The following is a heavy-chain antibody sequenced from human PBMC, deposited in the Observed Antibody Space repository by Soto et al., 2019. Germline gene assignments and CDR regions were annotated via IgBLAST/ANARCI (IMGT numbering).Heavy chain of an antibody. CDR1: GFSLSTSGVG. D-gene: IGHD3-16*01. V-gene: IGHV2-5*02. Sequence: QITLKESGPALVKPTQTLMLTCTFSGFSLSTSGVGVGWIRQPPGEALEWLALIYWDDYKHFSPSLESRLTITKDTSKNQVALTMTTLDPVDTATYYCGHKGGGDRILDYWGQGTLVTVSS. CDR2: IYWDDYK. J-gene: IGHJ4*02. CDR3: GHKGGGDRILDY.